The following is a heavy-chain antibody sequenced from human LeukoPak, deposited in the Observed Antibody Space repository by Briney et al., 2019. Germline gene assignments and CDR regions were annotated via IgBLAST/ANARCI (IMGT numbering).Heavy chain of an antibody. V-gene: IGHV1-2*02. J-gene: IGHJ5*02. Sequence: GASVKVSCKASGYTFTGYYMHWVRQAPGQGLEWMGWINPNSGGTNYAQKFQGRVTMTRDTSISTAYMELGRLRSDDTAVYYCARAFRYSSGWAAYNWGDPWGQGTLVTVSP. CDR3: ARAFRYSSGWAAYNWGDP. CDR2: INPNSGGT. D-gene: IGHD6-19*01. CDR1: GYTFTGYY.